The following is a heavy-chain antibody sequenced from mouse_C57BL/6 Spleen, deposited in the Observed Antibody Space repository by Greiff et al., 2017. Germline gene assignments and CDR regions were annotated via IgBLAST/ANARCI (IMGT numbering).Heavy chain of an antibody. Sequence: EVKLVESGGGLVKPGGSLKLSCAASGFTFSSYAMSWVRQTPEKRLEWVATISDGGSYTYYPDNVKGRFTISRDNAKNNLYLQMSRLKSEDTAMYYCARDRGEGYFDYWGQGTTLTVSS. V-gene: IGHV5-4*01. J-gene: IGHJ2*01. CDR3: ARDRGEGYFDY. CDR2: ISDGGSYT. D-gene: IGHD3-1*01. CDR1: GFTFSSYA.